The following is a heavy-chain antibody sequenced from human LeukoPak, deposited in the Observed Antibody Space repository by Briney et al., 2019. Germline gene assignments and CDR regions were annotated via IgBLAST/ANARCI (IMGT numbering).Heavy chain of an antibody. J-gene: IGHJ4*02. CDR2: IYHSGST. Sequence: SETLSLTCTLSGGSLTGYYWGWIRQPPGKGREWIGYIYHSGSTKYNPSLKSGVTMSVDTSKNHFSLKLSSVTDADTAVYYCARDAVAGRVYYFDYWGQGILVTVSS. CDR3: ARDAVAGRVYYFDY. D-gene: IGHD6-19*01. CDR1: GGSLTGYY. V-gene: IGHV4-59*01.